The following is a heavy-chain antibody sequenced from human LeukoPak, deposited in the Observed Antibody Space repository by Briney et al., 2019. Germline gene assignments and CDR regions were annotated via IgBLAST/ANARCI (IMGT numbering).Heavy chain of an antibody. V-gene: IGHV1-18*04. CDR1: GYTFTGYY. D-gene: IGHD6-13*01. CDR3: ARDSLPRRIAETDY. Sequence: ASVKVSCKASGYTFTGYYMHWVRQPPGQGLEWMGWISAYNGNTNYAQKLEGRVTLPTDTSTSTAYMELRSLRSDDTAVYYCARDSLPRRIAETDYWGQGTLVTVSS. J-gene: IGHJ4*02. CDR2: ISAYNGNT.